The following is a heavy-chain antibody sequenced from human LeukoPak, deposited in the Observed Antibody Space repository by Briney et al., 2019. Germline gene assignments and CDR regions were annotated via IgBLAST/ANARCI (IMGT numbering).Heavy chain of an antibody. CDR1: GFTFSSYA. J-gene: IGHJ4*02. Sequence: GGXLXXSCAASGFTFSSYAMSWVRQAPGKGGEGGSAISGSGGSTYYADAVKGGFTISRENSKKTLYMQMNRLRAEDTAVYYCAKDFRDSSGYYYLLGYYFDYWGQGTLVTVSS. CDR3: AKDFRDSSGYYYLLGYYFDY. V-gene: IGHV3-23*01. D-gene: IGHD3-22*01. CDR2: ISGSGGST.